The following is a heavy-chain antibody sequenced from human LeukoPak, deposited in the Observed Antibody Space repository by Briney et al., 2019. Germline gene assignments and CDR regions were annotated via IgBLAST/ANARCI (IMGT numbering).Heavy chain of an antibody. CDR3: ARSIAVAGERDC. CDR1: VFTFRSYS. V-gene: IGHV3-21*01. J-gene: IGHJ4*02. D-gene: IGHD6-19*01. CDR2: ISSGSNYV. Sequence: GGSLRLFCAASVFTFRSYSMIWVRRSPGKARVGVSVISSGSNYVYYADSVKRRSTISRDNAKNSLYLQMNSLRAEDTAVYYCARSIAVAGERDCGGQGTLVTVSS.